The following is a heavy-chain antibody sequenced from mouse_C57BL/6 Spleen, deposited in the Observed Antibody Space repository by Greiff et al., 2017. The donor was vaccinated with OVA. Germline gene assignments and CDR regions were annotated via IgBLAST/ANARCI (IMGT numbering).Heavy chain of an antibody. V-gene: IGHV5-9*01. J-gene: IGHJ2*01. Sequence: EVKLVESGGGLVKPGGSLKLSCAASGFTFSSYTMSWVRQTPEKRLEWVATISGGGGNTYYPDSVKGRFTISRDNAKNTLYLQMSSLRSEDTALYYCARSIYYFDYWGQGTTLTVSS. D-gene: IGHD2-10*02. CDR3: ARSIYYFDY. CDR1: GFTFSSYT. CDR2: ISGGGGNT.